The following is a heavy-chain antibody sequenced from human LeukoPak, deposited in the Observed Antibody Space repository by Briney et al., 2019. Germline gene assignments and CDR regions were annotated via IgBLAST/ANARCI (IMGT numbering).Heavy chain of an antibody. V-gene: IGHV3-11*01. Sequence: GVSLRLSCAASGFTFSDYYMSWIRQAPGGGLEWVSYIRGSGSSTKYADSVKGRFTISRDNDKTSLYLQMNGLRAEDTAVYYCARDSSHIVVVPAASEDDIFDIWGRGTVVTVS. D-gene: IGHD2-2*01. CDR1: GFTFSDYY. CDR2: IRGSGSST. J-gene: IGHJ3*02. CDR3: ARDSSHIVVVPAASEDDIFDI.